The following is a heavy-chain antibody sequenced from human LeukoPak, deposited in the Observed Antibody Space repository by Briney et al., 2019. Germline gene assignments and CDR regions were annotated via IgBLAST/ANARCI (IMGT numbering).Heavy chain of an antibody. CDR1: GYSLTGYY. V-gene: IGHV1-2*02. CDR3: ARWDGYSSSPDY. Sequence: ASVKVSCKASGYSLTGYYKHWVRQAPGQGLEWMGWINPNSGETGYAQEFQGRVSMTRDMSISTIYMELARLKSDDTAFYYCARWDGYSSSPDYWGQGSLVTVSS. CDR2: INPNSGET. J-gene: IGHJ4*02. D-gene: IGHD6-13*01.